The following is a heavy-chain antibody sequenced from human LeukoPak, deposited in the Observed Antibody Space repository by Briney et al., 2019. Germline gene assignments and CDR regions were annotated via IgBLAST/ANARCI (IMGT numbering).Heavy chain of an antibody. D-gene: IGHD4-17*01. Sequence: GGSLRLSCAASGFTFSKYAMSWVRQVPGKGLEWVSSIGDSGSSTYYADSVKGRFIISRDNSKNTLYLQVSSLRVEDTAIYYCARRPYAGAFDIWGQGTMVTVSS. V-gene: IGHV3-23*01. CDR3: ARRPYAGAFDI. J-gene: IGHJ3*02. CDR1: GFTFSKYA. CDR2: IGDSGSST.